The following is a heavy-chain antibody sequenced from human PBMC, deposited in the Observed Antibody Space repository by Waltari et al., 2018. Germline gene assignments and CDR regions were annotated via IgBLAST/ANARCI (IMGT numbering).Heavy chain of an antibody. CDR2: IYLSGST. D-gene: IGHD3-3*01. CDR3: ARHPSLEWLNNWYFDL. J-gene: IGHJ2*01. CDR1: GGSISSSRSY. Sequence: QLQLQESGPGLVKPSETLALTCTVSGGSISSSRSYWGWIRQPPGKGLEWIGSIYLSGSTIYNPSLKIRVTISVATSKNQFSLKLSSVTAADTAVYYCARHPSLEWLNNWYFDLWGRGTLVTVSS. V-gene: IGHV4-39*01.